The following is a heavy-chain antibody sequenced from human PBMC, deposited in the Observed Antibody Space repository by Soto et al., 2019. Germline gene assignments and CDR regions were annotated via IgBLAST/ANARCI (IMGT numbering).Heavy chain of an antibody. J-gene: IGHJ1*01. CDR1: GFTFSSAW. CDR2: IKSKTDGGTT. CDR3: TTDYTMVRGVIITLEYFRN. D-gene: IGHD3-10*01. V-gene: IGHV3-15*01. Sequence: EVQLVESGGGLVKPGGSLRLSCAASGFTFSSAWLSWVRQAPGKGLEWLGRIKSKTDGGTTDYAAPVKGRFTISRDDXKNVLXXQMNSLQTEDTAVYYCTTDYTMVRGVIITLEYFRNWGQGTLVTVCS.